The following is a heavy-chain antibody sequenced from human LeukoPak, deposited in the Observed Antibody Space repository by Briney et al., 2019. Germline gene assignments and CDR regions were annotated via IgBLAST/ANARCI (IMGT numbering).Heavy chain of an antibody. CDR2: INHNGNVN. V-gene: IGHV3-7*03. J-gene: IGHJ6*02. Sequence: GGSLRLSCAASGFTVSSNYINWARQAPGKGLEWVASINHNGNVNYYVDSVKGRFTISRDNAKNSLYLQMSNLRAEDTAVYFCARGGGLDVWGQGATVTVSS. D-gene: IGHD3-16*01. CDR3: ARGGGLDV. CDR1: GFTVSSNY.